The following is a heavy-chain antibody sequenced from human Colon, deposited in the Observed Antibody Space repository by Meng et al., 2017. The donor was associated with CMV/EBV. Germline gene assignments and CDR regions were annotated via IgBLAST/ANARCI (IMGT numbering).Heavy chain of an antibody. V-gene: IGHV3-74*01. CDR2: INSDGSST. CDR1: GITFRNYW. Sequence: GGFLRLSCGASGITFRNYWMHWVRQVPGKGLVWVSRINSDGSSTHYADFVKGRFTISRDNAKNTLHLQMNSLRAEDTAVYYCATSEYSNKFDYWGQGTVVTVSS. D-gene: IGHD2/OR15-2a*01. J-gene: IGHJ4*02. CDR3: ATSEYSNKFDY.